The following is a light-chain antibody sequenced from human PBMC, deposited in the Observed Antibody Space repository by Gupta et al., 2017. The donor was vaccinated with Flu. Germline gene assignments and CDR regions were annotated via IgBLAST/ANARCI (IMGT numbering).Light chain of an antibody. Sequence: QSALTQPASVSGSPGQSITISCTGTSSDVGGYNYVSWYQQHPGKAPKLMIYEVSNRPSGVSNRFSGSKSGNTASLNISGLQAEDEADDYCSSYTSSSTLGVFGGGTKLTVL. J-gene: IGLJ3*02. CDR1: SSDVGGYNY. CDR3: SSYTSSSTLGV. CDR2: EVS. V-gene: IGLV2-14*01.